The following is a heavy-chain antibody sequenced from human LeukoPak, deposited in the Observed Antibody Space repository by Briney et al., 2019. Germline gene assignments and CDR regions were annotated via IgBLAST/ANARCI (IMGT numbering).Heavy chain of an antibody. D-gene: IGHD3-9*01. Sequence: GGSLRLSCAASGFTFSSYGMHWVRQAPGKGLEWVAVISYDGSNKYYADSVKGRFTISRDNSKNTLYLQMNSLRAEDTAVYYCAKPRVIRYFDWDPDAFDIWGQGTMVTVSS. CDR2: ISYDGSNK. J-gene: IGHJ3*02. CDR3: AKPRVIRYFDWDPDAFDI. CDR1: GFTFSSYG. V-gene: IGHV3-30*18.